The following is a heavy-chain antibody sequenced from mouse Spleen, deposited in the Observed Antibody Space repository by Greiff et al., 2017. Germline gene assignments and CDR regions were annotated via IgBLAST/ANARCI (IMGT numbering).Heavy chain of an antibody. CDR1: GYTFTSYT. J-gene: IGHJ3*01. CDR2: INPSSGYT. Sequence: VTLVESGAELARPGASVKMSCKASGYTFTSYTMHWVKQRPGQGLEWIGYINPSSGYTNYNQKFKDKATLTADKSSSTAYMQLSSLTSGDSAIYYCARSGLEYGNLFAYWGQGTLVTVSA. CDR3: ARSGLEYGNLFAY. D-gene: IGHD2-10*02. V-gene: IGHV1-4*01.